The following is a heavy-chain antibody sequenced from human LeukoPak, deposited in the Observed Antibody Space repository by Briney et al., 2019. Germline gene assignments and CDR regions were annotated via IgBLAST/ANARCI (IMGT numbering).Heavy chain of an antibody. Sequence: GGSLRLSCAASGFTFSSYGMHWVRQAPGKGLELVAVISYDGGNKYYADSVKGRFTISRDNSKNTLYLQMNSLRAEDTAVYYCARDSDYDSSGSFDYWGQGTLVTVSS. CDR2: ISYDGGNK. V-gene: IGHV3-30*03. D-gene: IGHD3-22*01. CDR1: GFTFSSYG. J-gene: IGHJ4*02. CDR3: ARDSDYDSSGSFDY.